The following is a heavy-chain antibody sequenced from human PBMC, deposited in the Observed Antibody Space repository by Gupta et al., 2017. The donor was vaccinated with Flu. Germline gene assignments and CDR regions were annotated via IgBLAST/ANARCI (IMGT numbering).Heavy chain of an antibody. V-gene: IGHV4-59*08. CDR2: IHSNGKS. CDR3: ARHLDYDRSGDPFDI. D-gene: IGHD3-22*01. J-gene: IGHJ3*02. Sequence: QVQLQESGPGLVQPSETLSLTCTVSGDSISSFYWSWIRQPPGKGLEWIGHIHSNGKSSYNPSLKSRLTTSVDTSKNQFSLKLSSVTAADTAVYYCARHLDYDRSGDPFDIWGQGTMVTVSS. CDR1: GDSISSFY.